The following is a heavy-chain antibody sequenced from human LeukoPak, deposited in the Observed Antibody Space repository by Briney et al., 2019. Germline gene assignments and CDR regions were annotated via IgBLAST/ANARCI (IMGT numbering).Heavy chain of an antibody. J-gene: IGHJ4*02. Sequence: PSETLSLTCAVYGESFSGHYWTWIRQPPGKGLEWIAEINHSGSTNYNPSLKSRVTISADTSKNQFSLKMKSVTAADTAVYYCARAPETVAIDYWGQGTLVTVSS. CDR1: GESFSGHY. CDR3: ARAPETVAIDY. V-gene: IGHV4-34*01. CDR2: INHSGST. D-gene: IGHD5-12*01.